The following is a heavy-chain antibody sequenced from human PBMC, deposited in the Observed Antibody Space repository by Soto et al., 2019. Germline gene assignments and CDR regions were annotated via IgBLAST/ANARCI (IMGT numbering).Heavy chain of an antibody. V-gene: IGHV4-61*01. CDR2: IYYSGST. Sequence: SETLSLTCTVSGGSVSSGSYYWSWIRQPPGKGLEWIGYIYYSGSTNYNPSLKSRVTISVDTSKNQFSLKLSSVTAADTAVYYCASSSYYYDSSGFFDYWGQGTLVTVSS. CDR3: ASSSYYYDSSGFFDY. J-gene: IGHJ4*02. CDR1: GGSVSSGSYY. D-gene: IGHD3-22*01.